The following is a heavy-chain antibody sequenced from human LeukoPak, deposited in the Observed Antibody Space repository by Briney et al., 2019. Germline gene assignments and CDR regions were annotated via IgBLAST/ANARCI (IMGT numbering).Heavy chain of an antibody. CDR3: AKRLPFYYDY. CDR2: ISGSGGTT. Sequence: GGSLRLSCATSGFTFSSYWMHWVRQVPGKGLEWVSAISGSGGTTYYPDSGKGRFTVSRDNSKNTLYLQMDSLRAEDTAVYYCAKRLPFYYDYWGQGTLVTVSS. V-gene: IGHV3-23*01. CDR1: GFTFSSYW. D-gene: IGHD5-18*01. J-gene: IGHJ4*02.